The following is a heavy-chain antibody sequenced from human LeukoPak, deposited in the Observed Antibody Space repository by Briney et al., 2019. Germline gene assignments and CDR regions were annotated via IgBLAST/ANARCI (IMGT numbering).Heavy chain of an antibody. V-gene: IGHV3-49*03. D-gene: IGHD3-22*01. Sequence: PGGSLRLSCTASGFTFSDYAMNWFRLAPGKGLEWVGFIRSKAYGGTIEYAASVKGRLTISRDDSESIAYLQMNSLKTEDTAVYYCTRCPEFQVVASDYWGQGTLVTVSS. CDR1: GFTFSDYA. CDR3: TRCPEFQVVASDY. CDR2: IRSKAYGGTI. J-gene: IGHJ4*02.